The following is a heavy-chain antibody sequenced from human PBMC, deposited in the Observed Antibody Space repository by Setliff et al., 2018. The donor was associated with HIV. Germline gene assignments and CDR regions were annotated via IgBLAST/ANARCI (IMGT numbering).Heavy chain of an antibody. V-gene: IGHV1-69*13. CDR3: ATGSHGEGATDY. CDR2: IIPLFGTA. Sequence: SVKVSCKAAGGTFSGHAINWVRQAPGQGVEWMGEIIPLFGTAHYAQRFQGRVTITADESTTTAYMELRSLRSEDTAVYYCATGSHGEGATDYWGRGTLVTVSS. CDR1: GGTFSGHA. J-gene: IGHJ4*02. D-gene: IGHD1-26*01.